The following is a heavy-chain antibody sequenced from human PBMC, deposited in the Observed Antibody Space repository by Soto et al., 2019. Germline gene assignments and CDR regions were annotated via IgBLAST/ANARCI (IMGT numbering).Heavy chain of an antibody. J-gene: IGHJ3*02. CDR1: GYPVTAYY. V-gene: IGHV1-2*02. CDR3: ARGGGVGVAGSAAFDM. D-gene: IGHD3-3*01. Sequence: QLHLVQSGAVVKKPGASVTVSCSASGYPVTAYYMHWVRQAPGRGLEWMGGINPATGAAKYTQTFQGRGTVTRDTSTSTVFKELSGLTSEDTAVFYWARGGGVGVAGSAAFDMWGQGTLVTVSS. CDR2: INPATGAA.